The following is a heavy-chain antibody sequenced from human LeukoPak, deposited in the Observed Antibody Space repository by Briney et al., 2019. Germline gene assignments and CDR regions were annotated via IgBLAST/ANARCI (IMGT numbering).Heavy chain of an antibody. CDR1: GGSFSGYY. J-gene: IGHJ4*02. Sequence: SETVSLTCAVYGGSFSGYYWSWIRQPPGKGLEWIGEINHSGSTNYNPSLKSRVTISVDTSKNQFSLKLSSVTAADTAVYYCARGGYGSGWANFDYWGQGTLVTVSS. V-gene: IGHV4-34*01. D-gene: IGHD6-19*01. CDR3: ARGGYGSGWANFDY. CDR2: INHSGST.